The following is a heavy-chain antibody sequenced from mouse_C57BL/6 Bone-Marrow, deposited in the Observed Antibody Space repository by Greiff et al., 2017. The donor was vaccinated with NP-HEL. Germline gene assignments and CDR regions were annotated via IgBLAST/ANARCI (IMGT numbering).Heavy chain of an antibody. J-gene: IGHJ2*01. CDR3: TRMGLTTVVATGYFDY. CDR1: GYTFTDYE. Sequence: QVQLQQSGAELVRPGASVTLSCKASGYTFTDYEMHWVKQTPVHGLEWIGAIDPETGGTAYNQKFKGKAILTADKSSSTAYMELRSLTSEDSAVYYCTRMGLTTVVATGYFDYWGQGTTLTVSS. CDR2: IDPETGGT. V-gene: IGHV1-15*01. D-gene: IGHD1-1*01.